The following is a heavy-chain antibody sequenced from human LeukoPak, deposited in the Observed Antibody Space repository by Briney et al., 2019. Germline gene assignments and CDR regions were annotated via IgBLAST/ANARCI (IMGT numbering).Heavy chain of an antibody. CDR1: GFTATSSH. V-gene: IGHV3-53*01. CDR2: IYNGDNT. D-gene: IGHD6-25*01. CDR3: ARESAAVGFDY. Sequence: GGSLRLSCEASGFTATSSHMSWVRQAPGKGLEWISVIYNGDNTNYADSVKGRFTISRDNAKNSLYLQMNSLRAEDTAVYYCARESAAVGFDYWGQGTLVTVSS. J-gene: IGHJ4*02.